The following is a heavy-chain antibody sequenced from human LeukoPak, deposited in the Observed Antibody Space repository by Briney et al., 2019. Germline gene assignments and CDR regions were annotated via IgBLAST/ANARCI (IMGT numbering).Heavy chain of an antibody. Sequence: SVKVSCKASGGTFSSYAISWVRQAPGQGLEWMGRIFPILGIANYAQKFQGRVTITADKSTSTAYMELRSLRSDDTAVYYCARGEKPYDYWGQGTLVSVSS. J-gene: IGHJ4*02. V-gene: IGHV1-69*04. CDR2: IFPILGIA. D-gene: IGHD1-26*01. CDR1: GGTFSSYA. CDR3: ARGEKPYDY.